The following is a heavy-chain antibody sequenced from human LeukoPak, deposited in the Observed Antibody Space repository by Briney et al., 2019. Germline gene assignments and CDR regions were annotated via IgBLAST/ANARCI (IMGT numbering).Heavy chain of an antibody. J-gene: IGHJ3*02. CDR3: ARGRAALSI. CDR2: IDYRGST. V-gene: IGHV4-59*02. CDR1: GGSVSTYY. D-gene: IGHD6-13*01. Sequence: SETLPLTCTVSGGSVSTYYWSWIRQPPGKGLEWIAYIDYRGSTTYNPSLRSRVTISVDTSRNQFSLKLYSVTAADTAVYYCARGRAALSIWGQGTMVTVSS.